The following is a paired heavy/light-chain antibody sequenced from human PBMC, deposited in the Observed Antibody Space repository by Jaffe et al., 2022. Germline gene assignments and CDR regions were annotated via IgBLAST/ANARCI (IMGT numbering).Heavy chain of an antibody. Sequence: EVHLVDSGGGLVQPGGSLRVSCAASGFTFSNYEMNWVRQAPGKGLEWVSFISRSGNNIYYADSVKGRFTTSRDNAKNSLYLQMNSLRAEDTAVYYCTRDPGDGSLDYWGQGILVTVSS. D-gene: IGHD2-21*01. V-gene: IGHV3-48*03. J-gene: IGHJ4*02. CDR1: GFTFSNYE. CDR2: ISRSGNNI. CDR3: TRDPGDGSLDY.
Light chain of an antibody. CDR3: MQTIQLPVT. Sequence: DVVMTQTPLSLSVTPGQPASLSCKSSQSLLQTNGKTRLYWYLQKPGQSPQLLIYDVSNRFSGVPDRFSGSGSGTDFTLKISRVEAEDVGVYYCMQTIQLPVTFGGGTRVEIK. J-gene: IGKJ4*01. CDR1: QSLLQTNGKTR. V-gene: IGKV2D-29*02. CDR2: DVS.